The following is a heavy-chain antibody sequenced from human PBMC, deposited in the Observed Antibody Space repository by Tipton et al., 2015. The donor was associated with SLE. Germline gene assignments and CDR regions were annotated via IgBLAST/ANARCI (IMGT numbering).Heavy chain of an antibody. J-gene: IGHJ3*02. V-gene: IGHV3-30*03. Sequence: SLRLSCAASGFTFSSYGMDWVRQAPGKGLEWVAVISYDGSNKYYADSVKGRFTISRDNSKNTLYLQMNSLRAEDTAVYYRARGSVEYSSPDAFDIWGQGTMVTVSS. CDR1: GFTFSSYG. CDR3: ARGSVEYSSPDAFDI. D-gene: IGHD6-13*01. CDR2: ISYDGSNK.